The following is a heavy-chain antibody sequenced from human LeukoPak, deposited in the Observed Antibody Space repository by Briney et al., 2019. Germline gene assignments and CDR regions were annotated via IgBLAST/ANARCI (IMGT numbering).Heavy chain of an antibody. CDR1: GFGFSTHA. Sequence: GTSLRLSCAASGFGFSTHAMHWVRQAPGKGLEWVALVWYDGSNKYYTDSVKGRFTISRDNSKNTLHLQMNSLRADDTAVYYCARGPSYYGSGSYFYWGQGTLVTVSS. V-gene: IGHV3-33*01. CDR3: ARGPSYYGSGSYFY. D-gene: IGHD3-10*01. CDR2: VWYDGSNK. J-gene: IGHJ4*02.